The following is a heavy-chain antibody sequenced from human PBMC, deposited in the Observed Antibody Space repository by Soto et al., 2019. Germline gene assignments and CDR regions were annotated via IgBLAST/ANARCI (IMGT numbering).Heavy chain of an antibody. J-gene: IGHJ4*02. D-gene: IGHD6-19*01. Sequence: QVQLQEPGPGLVKPSGTLSLTCTVSGGPIRNYYWSWIRQPPGKGLEWIGYIYYTGSSNYNPSLRSRATILLATSRNQFSLNLSHVTAADTAVYYGARGGVAGTPAYFDYWGQGPLVTVSS. CDR3: ARGGVAGTPAYFDY. CDR2: IYYTGSS. CDR1: GGPIRNYY. V-gene: IGHV4-59*08.